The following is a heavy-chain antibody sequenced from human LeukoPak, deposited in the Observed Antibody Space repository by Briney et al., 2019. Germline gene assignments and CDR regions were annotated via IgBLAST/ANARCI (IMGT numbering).Heavy chain of an antibody. CDR2: IYYIGST. Sequence: SETLSLTCTVSGGSISSSSYYWGWIRQPPGKGLGWIGSIYYIGSTYYTPSLNSRVTISVDKSKNQFSLKLSSVTAADTAVYYCARGYDFWSGYYLYWFDPWGQGTLVTVSS. CDR1: GGSISSSSYY. D-gene: IGHD3-3*01. CDR3: ARGYDFWSGYYLYWFDP. V-gene: IGHV4-39*01. J-gene: IGHJ5*02.